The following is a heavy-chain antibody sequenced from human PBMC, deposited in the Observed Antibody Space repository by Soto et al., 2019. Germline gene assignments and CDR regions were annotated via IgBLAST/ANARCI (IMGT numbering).Heavy chain of an antibody. D-gene: IGHD6-25*01. CDR3: ARSRIAARNWFDP. J-gene: IGHJ5*02. CDR1: GYSFTSYW. V-gene: IGHV5-51*01. CDR2: IYPGDSDT. Sequence: GESLKISCKGSGYSFTSYWIGWVRQMPGKGLEWMGIIYPGDSDTRYSPSFQGQVTISADKSISSAYLQWSSLKASDTAMYYCARSRIAARNWFDPWVQGTLVTVSS.